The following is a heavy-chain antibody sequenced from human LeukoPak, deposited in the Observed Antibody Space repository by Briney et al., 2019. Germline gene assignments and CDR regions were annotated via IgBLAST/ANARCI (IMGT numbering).Heavy chain of an antibody. CDR2: IYYSGST. CDR3: ARQVAYYYASEAYY. D-gene: IGHD3-10*01. CDR1: GGSITSSSYY. J-gene: IGHJ4*02. Sequence: SETLSLTCIVSGGSITSSSYYWGWIRQPPGKGLEWIGSIYYSGSTYYNPSLKSRVTISVDTSKNQFSLKLRSVTAADTAVYYCARQVAYYYASEAYYWGQGTLVTVAS. V-gene: IGHV4-39*01.